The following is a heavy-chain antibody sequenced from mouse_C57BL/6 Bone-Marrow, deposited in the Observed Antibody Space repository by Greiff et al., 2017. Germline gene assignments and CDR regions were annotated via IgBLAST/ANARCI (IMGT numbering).Heavy chain of an antibody. Sequence: VNLVESGPGLVAPSQSLSITCTVSGFSLTSYGVHWVRQPPGKGLEWLVVIWSDGSTTYNSALKSRLSISKDNSKSQVFLKMNSLQTDDTAMYYCARHSNGDSPYYFDYWGQGTTLTVSS. D-gene: IGHD4-1*01. CDR3: ARHSNGDSPYYFDY. V-gene: IGHV2-6-1*01. CDR2: IWSDGST. J-gene: IGHJ2*01. CDR1: GFSLTSYG.